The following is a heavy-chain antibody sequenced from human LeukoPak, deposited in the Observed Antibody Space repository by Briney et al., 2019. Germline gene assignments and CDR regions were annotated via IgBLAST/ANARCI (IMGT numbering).Heavy chain of an antibody. Sequence: SSVKLSCTASGGTFSSYAISWVRQAPGQGLEWMGGIIPIFGTANYAQKFQCRVTITADESTSTAYMELSSLRSEDTAVYYGAREPPRYFDWSGFNWFDPWGQGTQVTVCS. CDR1: GGTFSSYA. V-gene: IGHV1-69*01. D-gene: IGHD3-9*01. J-gene: IGHJ5*02. CDR2: IIPIFGTA. CDR3: AREPPRYFDWSGFNWFDP.